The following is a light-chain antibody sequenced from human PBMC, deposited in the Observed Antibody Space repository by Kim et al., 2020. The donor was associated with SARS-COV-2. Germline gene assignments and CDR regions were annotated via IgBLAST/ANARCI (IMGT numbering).Light chain of an antibody. Sequence: EIVMTQSPATLSVSPGERATLSCRASQSVSSNLAWYQQKPGQAPRLLIKGASTRATGIAARFSGSGSGTEFTLTISSPQSEDFAFYYCQQYNQLPHTFGGGTKVDIK. V-gene: IGKV3-15*01. CDR2: GAS. CDR3: QQYNQLPHT. CDR1: QSVSSN. J-gene: IGKJ4*01.